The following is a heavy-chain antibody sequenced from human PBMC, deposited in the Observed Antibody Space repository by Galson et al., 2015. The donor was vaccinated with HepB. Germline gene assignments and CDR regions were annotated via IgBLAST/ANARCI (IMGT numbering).Heavy chain of an antibody. CDR2: IVPIIDRA. CDR1: GGTFNTYA. CDR3: ARDPRIAADFDY. J-gene: IGHJ4*02. Sequence: SVKVSCKASGGTFNTYAISWVRQAPGQGLEWMGRIVPIIDRANYAQKFQGRVKITADKSTSTAYMQLSSLRSEDTAIYYCARDPRIAADFDYWGRGTLVTVSS. V-gene: IGHV1-69*04. D-gene: IGHD6-25*01.